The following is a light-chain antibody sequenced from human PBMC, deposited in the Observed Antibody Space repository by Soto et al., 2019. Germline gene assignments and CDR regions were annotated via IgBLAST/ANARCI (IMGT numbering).Light chain of an antibody. V-gene: IGLV2-14*01. J-gene: IGLJ1*01. CDR1: SSDVGGYNY. CDR3: SSYTSSSTHNV. Sequence: QSALTQPASVSGSPGQSITLSCTGTSSDVGGYNYVSWYQQHPGKAPKLMIYEVSNRPSGVSNRFSGSNSGNTASLTISGLPAEDEDEYYCSSYTSSSTHNVFGTGTKLTVL. CDR2: EVS.